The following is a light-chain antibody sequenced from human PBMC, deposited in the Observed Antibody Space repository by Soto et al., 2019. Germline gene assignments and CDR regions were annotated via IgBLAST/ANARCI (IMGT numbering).Light chain of an antibody. CDR1: ETIGPS. V-gene: IGKV1-5*03. J-gene: IGKJ4*01. Sequence: DIQIPHSPSTLSHSVEDRSTITSWAMETIGPSLAWYQQKPGRAPNLLIYKASSLQSGVPSRFSGSGSGTEFTLTINSLQPDDVATYYCRQYFSYPVTFGGGTKVEMK. CDR3: RQYFSYPVT. CDR2: KAS.